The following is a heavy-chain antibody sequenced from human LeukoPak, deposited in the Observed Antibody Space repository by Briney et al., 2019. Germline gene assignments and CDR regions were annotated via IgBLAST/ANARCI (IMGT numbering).Heavy chain of an antibody. Sequence: PGGSLRLSCAASGITFSNYSMNWVRQAPGKGLEWVSSISSSSVYIYYADSVKGRFTISRDNAKNSLYLQMNSLRAEDTAVYYYAVDSSGFSDAFDFWGQGTMVTVSS. CDR1: GITFSNYS. D-gene: IGHD3-22*01. V-gene: IGHV3-21*01. CDR2: ISSSSVYI. CDR3: AVDSSGFSDAFDF. J-gene: IGHJ3*01.